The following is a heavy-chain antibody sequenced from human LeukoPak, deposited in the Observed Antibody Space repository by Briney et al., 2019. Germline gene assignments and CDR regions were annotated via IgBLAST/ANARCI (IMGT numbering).Heavy chain of an antibody. D-gene: IGHD4-17*01. V-gene: IGHV3-53*01. Sequence: PGGSLRLSCAASGFTFSSYGIHWVRQTPGKGLEWVSFIYSGGNTHYSDSVKGRFTISRDNSKNTLYLQMNSLRADDTAVYYCARRAGEYSHPYDYWGQGTLVTVSS. J-gene: IGHJ4*02. CDR1: GFTFSSYG. CDR3: ARRAGEYSHPYDY. CDR2: IYSGGNT.